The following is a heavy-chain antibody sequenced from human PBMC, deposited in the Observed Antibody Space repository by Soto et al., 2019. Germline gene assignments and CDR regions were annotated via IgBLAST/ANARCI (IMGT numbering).Heavy chain of an antibody. CDR1: GGTFSSYA. D-gene: IGHD3-22*01. CDR2: IIPIFGTA. CDR3: ASLRYDSSGYYYYYGMDV. J-gene: IGHJ6*04. V-gene: IGHV1-69*12. Sequence: QVQLVQSGAEVKKPGSSVKVSCKASGGTFSSYAISWVRQAPGQGLEWMGGIIPIFGTANYAQKFQGRVTITADESTSTAYMELSSLRSEDTAVYYCASLRYDSSGYYYYYGMDVWGKGTTVTVSS.